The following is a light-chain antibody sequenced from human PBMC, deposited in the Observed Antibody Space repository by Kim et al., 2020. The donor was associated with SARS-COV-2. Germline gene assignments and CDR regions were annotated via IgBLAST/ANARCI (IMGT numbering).Light chain of an antibody. CDR1: SSNIGSNT. CDR2: TDD. CDR3: ATWDDSLDVWM. V-gene: IGLV1-44*01. J-gene: IGLJ3*02. Sequence: GQGVTISCSGSSSNIGSNTVNWYQQFPGTAPQLLIDTDDRRPSGVSDRVSCSKSGTSASLAISALRSEDEAAYYCATWDDSLDVWMFGGGTKVTVL.